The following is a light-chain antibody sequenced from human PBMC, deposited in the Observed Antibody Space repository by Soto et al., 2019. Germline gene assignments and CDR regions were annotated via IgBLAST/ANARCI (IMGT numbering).Light chain of an antibody. CDR1: TSDIGGCDY. V-gene: IGLV2-8*01. Sequence: QSVLTQPPSASGSPGQSVAISCTGTTSDIGGCDYVSWYQQHPGKAPKLMIYEVNKRPSGVPDRFSGSKSGNTASLTVSGLQAEDEADYYCSSHGGNSPYVFGTGTKLTVL. CDR3: SSHGGNSPYV. CDR2: EVN. J-gene: IGLJ1*01.